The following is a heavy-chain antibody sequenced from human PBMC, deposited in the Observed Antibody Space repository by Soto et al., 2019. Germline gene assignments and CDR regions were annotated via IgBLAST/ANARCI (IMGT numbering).Heavy chain of an antibody. Sequence: SETLSLTCSVTNYPINGGFFWGWIRQPPGKGLEWIGSIFHTGDTYYNPSLRSRITMSVDTARNQFSLKLTSLTAADSAVYYCARDTNSLDPWSQGTLVTVSS. D-gene: IGHD3-16*01. CDR2: IFHTGDT. V-gene: IGHV4-38-2*02. CDR3: ARDTNSLDP. CDR1: NYPINGGFF. J-gene: IGHJ5*02.